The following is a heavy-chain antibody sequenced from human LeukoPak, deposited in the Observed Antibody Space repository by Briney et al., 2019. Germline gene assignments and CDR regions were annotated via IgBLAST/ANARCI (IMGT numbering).Heavy chain of an antibody. Sequence: GGSLRLSCAASGFTFSDYAIHWVHQAPGRGLEWVALISYDGSKQYYADSAKGRFTISRDNSKSTLYLQMNSLRTEDTAVYYCAKVLLKTTLDYWGQGTLVTVSS. CDR2: ISYDGSKQ. J-gene: IGHJ4*02. CDR3: AKVLLKTTLDY. CDR1: GFTFSDYA. D-gene: IGHD4-11*01. V-gene: IGHV3-30*18.